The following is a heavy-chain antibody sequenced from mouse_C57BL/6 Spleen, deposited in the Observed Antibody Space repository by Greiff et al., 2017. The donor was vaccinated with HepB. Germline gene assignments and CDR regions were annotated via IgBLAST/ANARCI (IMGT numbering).Heavy chain of an antibody. CDR3: VRDLDFDV. J-gene: IGHJ1*03. CDR2: IRSKSSNYAT. V-gene: IGHV10-3*01. Sequence: IARIRSKSSNYATYYADSVKDRFTISRYDSQSMLYLQMNNLKTEDTAMYYCVRDLDFDVWGTGTTVTVSS.